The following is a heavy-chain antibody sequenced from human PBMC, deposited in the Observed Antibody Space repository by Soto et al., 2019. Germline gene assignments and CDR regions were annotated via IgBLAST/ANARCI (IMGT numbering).Heavy chain of an antibody. V-gene: IGHV4-34*01. CDR3: ARGNDFWSGYYSDY. D-gene: IGHD3-3*01. CDR2: INHSGST. CDR1: GGSFSGYY. J-gene: IGHJ4*02. Sequence: QVQLQQWGAGLLKPSETLSLTCAVYGGSFSGYYWRWIRQPPGQGLEWIGEINHSGSTNYNPSLNSRVTISVDTSKNQFSLKLSSVTAADTAVYYCARGNDFWSGYYSDYWGQGTLVTVSS.